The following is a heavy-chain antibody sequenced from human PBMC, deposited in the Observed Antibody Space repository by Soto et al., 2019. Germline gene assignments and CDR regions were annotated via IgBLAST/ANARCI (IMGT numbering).Heavy chain of an antibody. CDR2: ISAGGDST. V-gene: IGHV3-23*01. CDR3: AKDRGRLLRGVLLDF. CDR1: GFTFTSYA. Sequence: EVQLLESGGGSAQPGGSLRLTCAASGFTFTSYAMTWVRQAPGKGLEWVSTISAGGDSTYYADSVKGRVTISRDNSKNTVYLQMNSLRAEDTARYYCAKDRGRLLRGVLLDFWGQATLVTVSS. J-gene: IGHJ4*02. D-gene: IGHD3-10*01.